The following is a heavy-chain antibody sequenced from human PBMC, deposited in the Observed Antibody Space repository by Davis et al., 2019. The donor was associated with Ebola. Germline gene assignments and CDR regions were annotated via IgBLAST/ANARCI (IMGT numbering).Heavy chain of an antibody. CDR2: ISAYNGNT. CDR3: ARAPTYYYDSSGYGLIYYFDY. V-gene: IGHV1-18*01. D-gene: IGHD3-22*01. CDR1: GYTFTSYG. Sequence: ASVKVSCKASGYTFTSYGISWVRQAPGQGLEWMGWISAYNGNTNYAQKLKGRVTMTKDTSTSTAYMELRSLRSDDTAVYYCARAPTYYYDSSGYGLIYYFDYWGQGTLVTVSS. J-gene: IGHJ4*02.